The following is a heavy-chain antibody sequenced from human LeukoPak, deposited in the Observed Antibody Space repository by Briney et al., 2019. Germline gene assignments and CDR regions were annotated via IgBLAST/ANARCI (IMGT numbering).Heavy chain of an antibody. CDR1: GGTFSSYA. CDR3: ARATEYYGSGSYYNH. Sequence: SVKVSCKASGGTFSSYAISWVRQAPGQGLEWMGGIIPIFGTANYAQKFQGRVTITADESTSTAYMELSSLRSEDTAVYYCARATEYYGSGSYYNHWGQGTLVTVSA. CDR2: IIPIFGTA. V-gene: IGHV1-69*13. D-gene: IGHD3-10*01. J-gene: IGHJ4*02.